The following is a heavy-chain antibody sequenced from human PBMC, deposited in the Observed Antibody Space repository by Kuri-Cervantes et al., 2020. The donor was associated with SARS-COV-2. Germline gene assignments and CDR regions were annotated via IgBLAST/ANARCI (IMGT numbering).Heavy chain of an antibody. D-gene: IGHD3-10*01. J-gene: IGHJ4*02. CDR3: AKDHMAAMVRGPRGYFDY. CDR1: GFTFSSYA. Sequence: GGSLRLSCAASGFTFSSYAMSWVRQAPGKGLEWVSAISGSGGSTYYADSVKGRFTISRDNSKNTLYLQMNSLRAEDTAVYYCAKDHMAAMVRGPRGYFDYRGQGTLVTVSS. CDR2: ISGSGGST. V-gene: IGHV3-23*01.